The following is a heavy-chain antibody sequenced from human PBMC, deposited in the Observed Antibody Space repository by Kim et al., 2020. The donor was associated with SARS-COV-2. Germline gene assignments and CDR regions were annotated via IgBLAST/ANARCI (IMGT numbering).Heavy chain of an antibody. CDR2: IKSKTDGGTT. D-gene: IGHD3-10*01. V-gene: IGHV3-15*01. J-gene: IGHJ6*02. CDR3: TTDSLFLRGVIITKYYYYYGMDV. CDR1: GFTFSNAW. Sequence: GGSLRLSCAASGFTFSNAWMSWVRQAPGKGLEWVGRIKSKTDGGTTDYAAPVKGRFTISRDDSKNTLYLQMNSLKTEDTAVYYCTTDSLFLRGVIITKYYYYYGMDVWGQGTTVTVSS.